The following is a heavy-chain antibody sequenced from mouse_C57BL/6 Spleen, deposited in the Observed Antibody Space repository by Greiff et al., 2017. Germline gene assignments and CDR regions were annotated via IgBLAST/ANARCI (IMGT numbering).Heavy chain of an antibody. Sequence: VQLKESGPGLAKPSQSLSLTCTVTGYSITSGYVWHWIRHFPGNKLEWMGFISYSGSTYYNPSLKSRISLTHDTSTNKSFLKLNSVTTEDTATDYCAREGYYGSSFAYWGQGTLVTVSA. V-gene: IGHV3-1*01. CDR3: AREGYYGSSFAY. CDR2: ISYSGST. J-gene: IGHJ3*01. D-gene: IGHD1-1*01. CDR1: GYSITSGYV.